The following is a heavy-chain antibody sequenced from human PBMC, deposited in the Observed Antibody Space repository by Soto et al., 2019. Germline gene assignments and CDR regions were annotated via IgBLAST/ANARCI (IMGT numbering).Heavy chain of an antibody. CDR1: GYSFTSYW. V-gene: IGHV5-10-1*04. CDR3: ARQGQYYYDSSGYLNWFDP. J-gene: IGHJ5*02. Sequence: PGESLKISCKGSGYSFTSYWISWVRQMPGKGLEWMGRIDPSDSYTRYSPSFQGQVTISADKSISTAYLQWSSLKASDTAMYYCARQGQYYYDSSGYLNWFDPWCQGTLVTVSS. CDR2: IDPSDSYT. D-gene: IGHD3-22*01.